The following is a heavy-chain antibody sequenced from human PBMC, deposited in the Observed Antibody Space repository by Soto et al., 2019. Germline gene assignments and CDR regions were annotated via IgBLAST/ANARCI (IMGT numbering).Heavy chain of an antibody. Sequence: SETLSLTCTVSGGSISSGGYYWSWIRQHPGKGLEWIGYIYYSGSTYYNPSLKSRVTTPVDTSKNQFSLKLSSVTAADTAVYYCGRDVLGGPSEYYYDSTASPGWFDPWGQGTLVTVSS. CDR3: GRDVLGGPSEYYYDSTASPGWFDP. CDR1: GGSISSGGYY. CDR2: IYYSGST. J-gene: IGHJ5*02. D-gene: IGHD3-22*01. V-gene: IGHV4-31*03.